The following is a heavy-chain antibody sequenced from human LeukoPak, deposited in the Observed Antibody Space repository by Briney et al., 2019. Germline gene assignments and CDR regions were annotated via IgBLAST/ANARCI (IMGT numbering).Heavy chain of an antibody. J-gene: IGHJ4*02. CDR2: IRYDGSNK. Sequence: GGSLRLSCAAPGFTFSSSGMHWVRQAPGKGLGWVAFIRYDGSNKYYADSVKGRFTISRDNSKNTLYLQMNSLRAEDTAVYYCAKGPLPDFWSGYWEGFDYWGQGTLVTVSS. V-gene: IGHV3-30*02. CDR1: GFTFSSSG. CDR3: AKGPLPDFWSGYWEGFDY. D-gene: IGHD3-3*01.